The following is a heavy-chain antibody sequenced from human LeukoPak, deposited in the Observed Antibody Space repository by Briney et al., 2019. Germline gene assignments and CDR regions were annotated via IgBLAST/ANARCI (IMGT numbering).Heavy chain of an antibody. CDR2: IKSKTDGGTT. CDR1: GFTFSSFV. V-gene: IGHV3-15*01. CDR3: TTAGNTLLKVAVPFDY. J-gene: IGHJ4*02. Sequence: GGSLRLSCAASGFTFSSFVMSWVRQAPGKGLEWVGRIKSKTDGGTTDYAAPVKGRFTISRDDSKNTPYLQMNSLKTEDTAVYYCTTAGNTLLKVAVPFDYWGQGTLVTVSS. D-gene: IGHD2-15*01.